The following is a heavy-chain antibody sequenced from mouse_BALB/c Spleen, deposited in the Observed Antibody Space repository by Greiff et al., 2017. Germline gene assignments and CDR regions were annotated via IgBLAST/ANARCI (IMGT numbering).Heavy chain of an antibody. V-gene: IGHV5-6-3*01. D-gene: IGHD4-1*01. J-gene: IGHJ3*01. CDR1: GFTFSSYG. Sequence: EVHLVESGGGLVQPGGSLKLSCAASGFTFSSYGMSWVRQTPDKRLELVATINSNGGSTYYPDSVKGRFTISRDNAKNTLYLQMSSLKSEDTAMYYCARNWDAFAYWGQGTLVTVSA. CDR2: INSNGGST. CDR3: ARNWDAFAY.